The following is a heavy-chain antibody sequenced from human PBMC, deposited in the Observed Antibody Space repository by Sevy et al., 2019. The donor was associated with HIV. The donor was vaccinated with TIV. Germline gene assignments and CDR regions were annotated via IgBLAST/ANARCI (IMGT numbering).Heavy chain of an antibody. CDR2: ISGSGTRT. Sequence: GGSLRLSCAVSGFSFDSYGMTWVRQAPGKGLEWVSGISGSGTRTYYADSVKGRFSISRDNSKNRLYLQMNSLRSEDAARIYLAKGGGGHYDPDEIGYYFYYYNMDVWGKGTTVTVSS. D-gene: IGHD3-22*01. CDR3: AKGGGGHYDPDEIGYYFYYYNMDV. CDR1: GFSFDSYG. J-gene: IGHJ6*03. V-gene: IGHV3-23*01.